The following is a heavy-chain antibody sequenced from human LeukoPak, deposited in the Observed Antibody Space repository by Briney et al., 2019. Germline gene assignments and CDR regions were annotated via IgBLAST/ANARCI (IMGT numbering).Heavy chain of an antibody. CDR1: GFSFDDYA. V-gene: IGHV3-9*01. Sequence: GGSLRLSCAASGFSFDDYAMHWVRQAPGKGLEWVSGVSWNSGTIGYADSVKGRFTIPRDNAKNSLYLQMNSLRTEDTALYYCSKAFSDGTDSWGQGTLVTVSS. CDR2: VSWNSGTI. J-gene: IGHJ4*02. CDR3: SKAFSDGTDS.